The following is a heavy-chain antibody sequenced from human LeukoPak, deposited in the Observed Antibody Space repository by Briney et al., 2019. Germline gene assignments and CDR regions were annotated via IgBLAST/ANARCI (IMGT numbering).Heavy chain of an antibody. J-gene: IGHJ4*02. V-gene: IGHV3-9*01. Sequence: PGGSLRLSCAASGFTFDDYDMHWVRQAPGKGLEWVSGISWNSGSIGYADSVKGRFTISRDNAKNSLYLQMNGLRAEDTALYYCAKSPHTAGGSWDYFDYWGQGTLVTVSS. CDR2: ISWNSGSI. CDR1: GFTFDDYD. D-gene: IGHD6-13*01. CDR3: AKSPHTAGGSWDYFDY.